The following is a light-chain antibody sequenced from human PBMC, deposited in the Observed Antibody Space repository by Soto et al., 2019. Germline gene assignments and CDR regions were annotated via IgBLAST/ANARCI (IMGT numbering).Light chain of an antibody. CDR1: KSISYW. J-gene: IGKJ4*01. Sequence: DIQVSQSPSTLSASVGDRVTITCRASKSISYWLAWYQQKPGKAPHLMIYAATNLKTGVPSRFSGSASATDFTFTINILPPDDIANYCCHQYDNLPLFGGGTKVDIK. V-gene: IGKV1-33*01. CDR3: HQYDNLPL. CDR2: AAT.